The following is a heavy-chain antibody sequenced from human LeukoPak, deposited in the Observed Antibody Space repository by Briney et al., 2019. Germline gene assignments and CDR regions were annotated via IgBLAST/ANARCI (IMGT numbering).Heavy chain of an antibody. CDR1: GYTFTNYG. D-gene: IGHD3-10*01. Sequence: GASVKVSCKASGYTFTNYGISWVRQAPGQGLEWMGWISANDGNTDYPQKLQGRVTMTTDTSTSTAYMELRSLRSDDTAVYYCARESHVTREDYWGQGTLVTVSS. CDR3: ARESHVTREDY. J-gene: IGHJ4*02. V-gene: IGHV1-18*01. CDR2: ISANDGNT.